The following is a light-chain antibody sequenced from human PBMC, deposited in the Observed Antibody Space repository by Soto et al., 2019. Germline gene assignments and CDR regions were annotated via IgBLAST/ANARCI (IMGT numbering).Light chain of an antibody. CDR2: LNSDGSH. V-gene: IGLV4-69*01. J-gene: IGLJ3*02. CDR1: SGHSSYA. CDR3: QTWGTGPWV. Sequence: QLVLTQSPSASASLGASVKLTCTLSSGHSSYAIAWHQQQPEKGPRYLMKLNSDGSHSKGDGIPDRFSGSNSGAERYLTISCLQSEDEADYYCQTWGTGPWVFGGGTKLTVL.